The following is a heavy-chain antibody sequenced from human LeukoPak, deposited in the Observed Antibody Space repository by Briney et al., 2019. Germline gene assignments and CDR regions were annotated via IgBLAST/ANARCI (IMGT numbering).Heavy chain of an antibody. CDR3: AKEWAYCGGDCYPPEYFQH. D-gene: IGHD2-21*02. J-gene: IGHJ1*01. V-gene: IGHV3-23*01. Sequence: GGSLRLSCAASGFTFSSYAMSWVRQAPGKGLEWVSAISGSGGSTYYADSVKGRFTISRDNSKNTLYLQMNSLRAEDTAVYYCAKEWAYCGGDCYPPEYFQHWGQGTLVTVSS. CDR1: GFTFSSYA. CDR2: ISGSGGST.